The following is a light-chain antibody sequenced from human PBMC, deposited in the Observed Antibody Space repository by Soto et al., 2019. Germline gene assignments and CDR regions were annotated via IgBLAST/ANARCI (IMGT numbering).Light chain of an antibody. V-gene: IGKV3-20*01. Sequence: EIVLTQSPGTLSLSPGEGTTLSCRVSQTVGRNYLAWYQQKPGQAPRLLIYAASSRASGVPDRFSGSGSGTDFTLTITRLEPEDFAVFYCQQYAVSPITFGQGTRLEIK. CDR3: QQYAVSPIT. CDR2: AAS. CDR1: QTVGRNY. J-gene: IGKJ5*01.